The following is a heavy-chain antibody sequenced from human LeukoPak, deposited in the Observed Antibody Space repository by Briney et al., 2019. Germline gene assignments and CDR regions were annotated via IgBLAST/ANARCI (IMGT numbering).Heavy chain of an antibody. J-gene: IGHJ5*02. CDR2: IYYSGST. V-gene: IGHV4-59*01. CDR1: GGSISSYY. D-gene: IGHD3-10*01. CDR3: ARDARRGWFDP. Sequence: KPSETLSLTCTVSGGSISSYYWSWIRQPPGKGLEWIGYIYYSGSTNYNPSLKSRVTISVDTSKNQFSLKLSSVTAADTAVYYCARDARRGWFDPWGQGTLVTVSS.